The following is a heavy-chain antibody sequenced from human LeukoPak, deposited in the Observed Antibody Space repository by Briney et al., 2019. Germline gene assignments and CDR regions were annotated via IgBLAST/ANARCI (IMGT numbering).Heavy chain of an antibody. CDR2: ISGSGGST. V-gene: IGHV3-23*01. Sequence: GGSLRLSCAASGFTFSSYAMSWVRQAPGKGLEWVSAISGSGGSTYYADSVKGRFTISRDNSKNTLYLQMSSLRAEDTAVYYCAKVRGHCSGGSCRLYYFDYWGQGTLVTVSS. J-gene: IGHJ4*02. CDR1: GFTFSSYA. CDR3: AKVRGHCSGGSCRLYYFDY. D-gene: IGHD2-15*01.